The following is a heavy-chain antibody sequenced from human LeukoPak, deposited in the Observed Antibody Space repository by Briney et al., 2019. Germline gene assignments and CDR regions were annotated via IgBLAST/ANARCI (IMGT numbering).Heavy chain of an antibody. CDR3: ARGSQSLGYCSGGSCRAKIFDY. J-gene: IGHJ4*02. CDR2: INHSGST. CDR1: GGSFSGYY. D-gene: IGHD2-15*01. Sequence: SETLSLTCAVYGGSFSGYYWSWIRQPPGKGPEWIGEINHSGSTNYNPSLKSLVTISVDTSKNQFSLKLSSVTAADTAVYYCARGSQSLGYCSGGSCRAKIFDYWGQGTLVTVSS. V-gene: IGHV4-34*01.